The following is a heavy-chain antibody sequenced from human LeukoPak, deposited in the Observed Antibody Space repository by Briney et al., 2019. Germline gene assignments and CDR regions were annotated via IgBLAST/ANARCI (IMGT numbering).Heavy chain of an antibody. CDR2: ISYDGSNK. CDR1: GFTLKSYA. CDR3: AKDRDYGDSDAFDI. V-gene: IGHV3-30*04. D-gene: IGHD4-17*01. J-gene: IGHJ3*02. Sequence: GGSLRLSCAASGFTLKSYAVYWVRQAPGKGLEWVAVISYDGSNKYYADSVKGRFTISRDNSKNTLYLQMNSLRAEDTAVYYCAKDRDYGDSDAFDIWGQGTMVTVSS.